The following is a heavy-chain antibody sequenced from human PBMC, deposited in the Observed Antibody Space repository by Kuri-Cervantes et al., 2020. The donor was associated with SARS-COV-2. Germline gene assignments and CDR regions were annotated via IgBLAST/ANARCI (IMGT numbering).Heavy chain of an antibody. CDR2: IWYDGENE. Sequence: GESLKISCVASGFTFSNYVIHWVRQAPGKGLEWVAVIWYDGENEYYAGSVKGRFTISRDKSKNTVSLHMNSLRAEDTAMYYCARGAANYYYMDVWGKGTTVTVSS. J-gene: IGHJ6*03. CDR3: ARGAANYYYMDV. V-gene: IGHV3-33*08. CDR1: GFTFSNYV. D-gene: IGHD3-16*01.